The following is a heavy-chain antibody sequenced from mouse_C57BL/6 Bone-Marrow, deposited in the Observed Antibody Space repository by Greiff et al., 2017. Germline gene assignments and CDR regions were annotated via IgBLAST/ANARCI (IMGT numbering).Heavy chain of an antibody. V-gene: IGHV1-63*01. CDR3: ASRDGWGFAY. CDR1: GYTFTNYW. CDR2: IYPGGGYT. Sequence: QVQLKQSGAELVRPGTSVKMSCKASGYTFTNYWLGWAKQRPGHGLEWIGDIYPGGGYTNYNEKFKGKATLTADKSSSTAYMQFSSLTSEDSAIYYCASRDGWGFAYWGQGTLVTVSA. J-gene: IGHJ3*01. D-gene: IGHD2-3*01.